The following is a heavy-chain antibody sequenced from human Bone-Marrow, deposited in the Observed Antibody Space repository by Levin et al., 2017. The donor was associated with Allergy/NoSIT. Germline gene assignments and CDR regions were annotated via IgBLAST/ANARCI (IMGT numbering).Heavy chain of an antibody. CDR1: GFTFSNYA. D-gene: IGHD3-3*01. CDR3: AKELRIGLPYDY. CDR2: VSSGGDYT. Sequence: GESLKISCAASGFTFSNYAMSWVRQAPGKGLEWVSAVSSGGDYTYYTDSVRGHFTISRDNSRNTMFLQMNNLRAEDTAVYYCAKELRIGLPYDYWGQGTLVTISS. V-gene: IGHV3-23*01. J-gene: IGHJ4*02.